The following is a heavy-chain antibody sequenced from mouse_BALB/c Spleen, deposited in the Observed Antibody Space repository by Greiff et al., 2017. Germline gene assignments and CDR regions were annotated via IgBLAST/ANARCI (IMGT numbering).Heavy chain of an antibody. CDR1: GYSITSDYA. D-gene: IGHD1-1*02. CDR3: AREGWSRFAY. V-gene: IGHV3-2*02. Sequence: EVQLQESGPGLVKPSQSLSLTCTVTGYSITSDYAWNWIRQFPGNKLEWMGYISYSGSTSYNPSLKSRISITRDTSKNQFFLQLNSVTTEDTATYYCAREGWSRFAYWGQGTLVTVSA. J-gene: IGHJ3*01. CDR2: ISYSGST.